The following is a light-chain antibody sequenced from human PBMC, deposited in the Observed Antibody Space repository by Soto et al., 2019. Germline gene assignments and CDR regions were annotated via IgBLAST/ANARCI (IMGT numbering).Light chain of an antibody. J-gene: IGLJ2*01. CDR2: DVS. CDR3: SSYTSSSTLVV. V-gene: IGLV2-14*01. Sequence: QSALTQPASVSGSPGQSITISCTGTSSDVGGYNYVSWYQQHPGKAPKLMIYDVSNRPSVVSNRLSGSKSGNTSSLTISGLQAEDEADYYCSSYTSSSTLVVFGGGTKVTVL. CDR1: SSDVGGYNY.